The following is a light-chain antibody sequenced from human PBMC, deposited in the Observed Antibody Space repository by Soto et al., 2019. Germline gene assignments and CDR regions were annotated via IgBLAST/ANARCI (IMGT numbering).Light chain of an antibody. J-gene: IGKJ4*01. CDR1: QSVSSS. CDR2: GAS. CDR3: QQRSNWPPLS. V-gene: IGKV3-11*01. Sequence: EIVLTLSPATLSLSPGERATLSCRASQSVSSSLAWYQQKPGQAPRLLISGASNRATGIPARFSGSGSGTDFTLTISSLEPEDFAVYYCQQRSNWPPLSFGGGTKVDI.